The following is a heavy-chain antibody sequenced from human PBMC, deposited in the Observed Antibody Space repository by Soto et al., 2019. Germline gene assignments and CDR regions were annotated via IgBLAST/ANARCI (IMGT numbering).Heavy chain of an antibody. Sequence: EVQLLESGGGLVQPGGSLRLSCTASGFTFSSYAMSWVRQAPGKGLEWVSTISGSGGSTYYADSVRGRFTISRDNSKNTLYLQMNSLRAEDTAVYYCAKRSDSTPAPNWFDPWGQGTPVTVSS. CDR1: GFTFSSYA. J-gene: IGHJ5*02. V-gene: IGHV3-23*01. CDR3: AKRSDSTPAPNWFDP. D-gene: IGHD5-18*01. CDR2: ISGSGGST.